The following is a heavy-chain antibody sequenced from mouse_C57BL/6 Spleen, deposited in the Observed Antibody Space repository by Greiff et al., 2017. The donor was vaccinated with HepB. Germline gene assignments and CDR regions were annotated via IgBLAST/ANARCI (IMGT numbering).Heavy chain of an antibody. CDR1: GFNIKDDY. V-gene: IGHV14-4*01. CDR3: SRRAGVGAY. CDR2: IDPENGDT. D-gene: IGHD1-1*02. J-gene: IGHJ3*01. Sequence: EVQLQQSGAELVRPGASVKLSCTASGFNIKDDYMHWVKQRPEQGLEWIGLIDPENGDTEYASKFQGKATITADTSSNTAYLQLSSLTSEDTAVYYCSRRAGVGAYWGQGTLVTVSA.